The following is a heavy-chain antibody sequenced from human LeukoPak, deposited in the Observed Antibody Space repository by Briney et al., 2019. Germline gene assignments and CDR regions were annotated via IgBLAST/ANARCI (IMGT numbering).Heavy chain of an antibody. V-gene: IGHV3-15*01. J-gene: IGHJ6*02. CDR1: GFTFSNAW. CDR3: TTCPSITIFGVVTQDYYGMDV. D-gene: IGHD3-3*01. Sequence: PGGSLRLSCAASGFTFSNAWMSWVRQAPGKGLEWVGRIKSKTDGGTTDYAAPVKGRFTISRDDSKNTLYLQMNSLKTEDTAVYYCTTCPSITIFGVVTQDYYGMDVWGQGTTVTVSS. CDR2: IKSKTDGGTT.